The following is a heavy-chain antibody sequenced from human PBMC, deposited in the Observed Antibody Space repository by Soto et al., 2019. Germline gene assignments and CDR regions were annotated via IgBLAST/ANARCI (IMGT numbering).Heavy chain of an antibody. J-gene: IGHJ4*02. CDR2: IYRTGST. D-gene: IGHD1-7*01. V-gene: IGHV4-4*02. CDR1: GGSFTRNNW. CDR3: ASRDPGTSVDY. Sequence: PSETLSLTCAVSGGSFTRNNWWTWVRQPPGQGLEWIGEIYRTGSTNYNPALKSRVTISLDTSENQFSLKVTSLTAADTAVYYCASRDPGTSVDYWGQGTLVTVSS.